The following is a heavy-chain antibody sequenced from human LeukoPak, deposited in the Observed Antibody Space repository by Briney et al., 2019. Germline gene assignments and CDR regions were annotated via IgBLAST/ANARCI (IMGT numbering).Heavy chain of an antibody. D-gene: IGHD2-2*01. CDR3: AMSKGAVVPLDY. CDR2: IYSGGST. Sequence: PGGSLRLSCAASGFTVSSNYMSWVRQAPGKGLDWVSVIYSGGSTYYADSVKGRFTISRDNSKNTLYLQMSSLRAEDTAVYYCAMSKGAVVPLDYWGQGALVTVSS. J-gene: IGHJ4*02. CDR1: GFTVSSNY. V-gene: IGHV3-53*01.